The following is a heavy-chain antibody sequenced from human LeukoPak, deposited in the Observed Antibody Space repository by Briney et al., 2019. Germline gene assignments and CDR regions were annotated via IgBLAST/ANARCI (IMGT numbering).Heavy chain of an antibody. CDR3: ARHEDPAAAAYFDY. Sequence: SETLSLTCTVSGGSVSSSNYYWGWIRQPPGRGLEWIGNIYYSGSTNYNPSLKSRVTISVDTSKNQFSLKLSSVTAADTAVYYCARHEDPAAAAYFDYWGQGTLVTVSS. V-gene: IGHV4-39*01. CDR2: IYYSGST. J-gene: IGHJ4*02. CDR1: GGSVSSSNYY. D-gene: IGHD6-13*01.